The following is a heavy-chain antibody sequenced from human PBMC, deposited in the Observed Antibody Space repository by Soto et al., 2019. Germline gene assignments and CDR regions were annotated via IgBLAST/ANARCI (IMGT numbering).Heavy chain of an antibody. J-gene: IGHJ5*02. CDR1: GYTFTSYA. V-gene: IGHV1-3*01. CDR2: INAGNGNT. D-gene: IGHD3-16*01. CDR3: AKASASAYNYCITEYARFDL. Sequence: ASVKVSCKASGYTFTSYAMHWVRQAPGQRLEWMGWINAGNGNTKYSQKFQGRVTITRDTSASTAYMELSSLRSEDSAVYYCAKASASAYNYCITEYARFDLWGQGTLVTVSS.